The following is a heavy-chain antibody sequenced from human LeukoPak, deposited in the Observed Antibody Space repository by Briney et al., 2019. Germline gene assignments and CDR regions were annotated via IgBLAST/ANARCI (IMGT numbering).Heavy chain of an antibody. CDR1: GGTFSSYA. Sequence: SVKVSCKASGGTFSSYAISWVRQAPGQGLEWMGGIIPIFGTANYAQKFQGRVTITTDESTSTAYMELSSLRSEDTAVYYCARISSVDNWNGDAFDIWGQGTMVTVSS. V-gene: IGHV1-69*05. J-gene: IGHJ3*02. D-gene: IGHD1-1*01. CDR2: IIPIFGTA. CDR3: ARISSVDNWNGDAFDI.